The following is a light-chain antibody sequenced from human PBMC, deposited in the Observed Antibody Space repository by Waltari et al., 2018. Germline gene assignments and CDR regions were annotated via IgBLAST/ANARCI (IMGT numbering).Light chain of an antibody. J-gene: IGLJ2*01. CDR3: SAYTSRGTLK. V-gene: IGLV2-14*03. Sequence: QSALTPPASVSGSPGQSITISCTGSSDDIGAYSYVTWYHQRPGKVPKLIIYDLTERPSGVSNRFSGSKSGSTASLTVSGLQAEDEGLFYCSAYTSRGTLKFGGGTRVTVL. CDR2: DLT. CDR1: SDDIGAYSY.